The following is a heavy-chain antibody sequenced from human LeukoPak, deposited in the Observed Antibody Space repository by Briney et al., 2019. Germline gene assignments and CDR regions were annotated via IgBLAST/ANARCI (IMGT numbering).Heavy chain of an antibody. CDR1: GFTFSSYA. J-gene: IGHJ6*02. CDR3: ARQYSYVPYGMDV. V-gene: IGHV3-30-3*01. Sequence: PGGSLRLSCAASGFTFSSYAMHWVRQAPGKGLEWVAVISYDGSNKYYADSVKGRFTISRDNAKNSLYLQMNSLRAEDTAVYYCARQYSYVPYGMDVWGQGTTVTVSS. D-gene: IGHD5-18*01. CDR2: ISYDGSNK.